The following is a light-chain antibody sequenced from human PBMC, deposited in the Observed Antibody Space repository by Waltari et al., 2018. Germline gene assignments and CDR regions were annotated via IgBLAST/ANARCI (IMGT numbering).Light chain of an antibody. CDR3: QQADSYPYT. CDR1: QSINNW. J-gene: IGKJ2*01. Sequence: DIQLTQYPSTLSASVGDRVPITCRASQSINNWLAWYQLKPGKAPKLLIYKASNLESGVPSRFSGSGSGTEFTLTISGLQPDDFATYYCQQADSYPYTFGQGTKLEIK. CDR2: KAS. V-gene: IGKV1-5*03.